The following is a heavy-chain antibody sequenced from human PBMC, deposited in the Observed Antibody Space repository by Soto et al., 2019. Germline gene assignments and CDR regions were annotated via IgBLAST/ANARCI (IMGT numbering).Heavy chain of an antibody. V-gene: IGHV3-33*01. CDR1: GCTFSTFA. CDR2: IWSDGNDK. J-gene: IGHJ1*01. D-gene: IGHD2-8*01. CDR3: LRGSYCSNGFRHNLGYVGS. Sequence: PWGSLRLSCTASGCTFSTFALHWVRQAPGKGLEGVAIIWSDGNDKYYADSVKGRFTISSDYSKNTLALQMNSLRDEDTAVYYCLRGSYCSNGFRHNLGYVGSWGQGT.